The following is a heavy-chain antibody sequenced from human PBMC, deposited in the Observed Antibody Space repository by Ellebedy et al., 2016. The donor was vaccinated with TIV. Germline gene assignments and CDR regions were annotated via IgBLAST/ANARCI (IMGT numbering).Heavy chain of an antibody. CDR1: GLTVSRSY. CDR2: IYAPGTT. CDR3: AKDRGSTWFNWFNP. Sequence: GESLKISXEASGLTVSRSYLSWVRQAPGKGLEWVSVIYAPGTTYYAGSVKGRFSISRDNSKNTLYLQMNSLRSEDTAVYYCAKDRGSTWFNWFNPWGRGTLVTVSS. V-gene: IGHV3-53*01. D-gene: IGHD6-13*01. J-gene: IGHJ5*02.